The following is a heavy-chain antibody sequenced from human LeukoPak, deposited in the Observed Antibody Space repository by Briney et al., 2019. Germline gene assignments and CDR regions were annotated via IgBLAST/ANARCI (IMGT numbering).Heavy chain of an antibody. CDR3: SRHYYCGGDCYSPIDY. CDR1: GNSFTSYW. Sequence: GESLKISCKASGNSFTSYWIAWVRQMPGKGLEWMGIIYPGDSDTRYSPSFQGQVTISADKSISTAYLQWSSLKASDTAMYYCSRHYYCGGDCYSPIDYWGQGTLVTVSS. CDR2: IYPGDSDT. D-gene: IGHD2-21*02. J-gene: IGHJ4*02. V-gene: IGHV5-51*01.